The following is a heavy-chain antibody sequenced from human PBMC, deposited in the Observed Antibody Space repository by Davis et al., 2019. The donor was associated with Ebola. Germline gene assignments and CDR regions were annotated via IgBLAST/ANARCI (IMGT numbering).Heavy chain of an antibody. V-gene: IGHV1-3*01. D-gene: IGHD3-10*01. CDR3: ARDSGRGWFDP. CDR2: INAGNGNT. CDR1: GYTFTSYA. Sequence: AASVKVSCKASGYTFTSYAMHWVRQAPGQRLEWMGWINAGNGNTKYSQKFQGRVTITRDTSASTAYMELSSLRSEDTAVYYCARDSGRGWFDPWGQGTLVTVSS. J-gene: IGHJ5*02.